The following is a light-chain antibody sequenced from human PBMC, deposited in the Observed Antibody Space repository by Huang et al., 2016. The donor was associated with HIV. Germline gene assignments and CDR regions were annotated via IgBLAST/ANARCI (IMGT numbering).Light chain of an antibody. Sequence: DIQMTQSPSSLSAYVGDRVTITGQASQDISIYLNWYQQKPGKAPELLIYDASILQTGVPSRFSGSGSGTDFSFTITSLQPEDIATYYCQQYDNLPRYTFGQGTQLEIK. J-gene: IGKJ2*01. V-gene: IGKV1-33*01. CDR1: QDISIY. CDR2: DAS. CDR3: QQYDNLPRYT.